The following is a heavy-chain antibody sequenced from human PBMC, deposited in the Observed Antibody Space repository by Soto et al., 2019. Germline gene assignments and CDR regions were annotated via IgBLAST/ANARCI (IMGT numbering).Heavy chain of an antibody. CDR2: IDQSGST. J-gene: IGHJ6*02. D-gene: IGHD3-22*01. CDR3: ARRLYYDSSGFEGSGMDV. CDR1: GGSFSGYY. V-gene: IGHV4-34*01. Sequence: SETLSLTCAVYGGSFSGYYWNWLRQPPGEGLEWIGKIDQSGSTNYNPSLKSRVTMSVDTSRSQFSLKLSSVTAADTAVYYCARRLYYDSSGFEGSGMDVWGQGTTVTVS.